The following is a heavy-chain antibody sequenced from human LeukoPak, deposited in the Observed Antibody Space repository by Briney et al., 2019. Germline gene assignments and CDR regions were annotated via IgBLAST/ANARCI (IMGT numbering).Heavy chain of an antibody. D-gene: IGHD6-19*01. CDR2: ISWNSGSI. CDR3: AKGPIAVAGTYFDY. J-gene: IGHJ4*02. CDR1: GFTFDDYA. V-gene: IGHV3-9*03. Sequence: PGGSLRLSCAASGFTFDDYAMHWVRQAPGKGLEWVSGISWNSGSIGYADSVKGRFTISRDNTKNSLYLQMNSLRAEDIAFYYCAKGPIAVAGTYFDYWGQGTLVTVSS.